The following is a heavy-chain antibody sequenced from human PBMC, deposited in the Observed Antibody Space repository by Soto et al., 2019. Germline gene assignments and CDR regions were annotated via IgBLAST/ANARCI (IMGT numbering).Heavy chain of an antibody. V-gene: IGHV3-15*07. Sequence: GGSLRLSCAASGLTFSNAWINWVRQAPREGLEWVGRVKSVAHGGTTDFAESVKGRFVISRDDSNNMVYLQMNSLRIEDTAVYYCARDRAPYDSSGYYYWFDPWGQGTLVTVSS. D-gene: IGHD3-22*01. CDR2: VKSVAHGGTT. CDR1: GLTFSNAW. CDR3: ARDRAPYDSSGYYYWFDP. J-gene: IGHJ5*02.